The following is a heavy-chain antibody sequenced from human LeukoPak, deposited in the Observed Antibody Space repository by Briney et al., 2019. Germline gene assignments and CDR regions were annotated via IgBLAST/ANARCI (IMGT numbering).Heavy chain of an antibody. CDR3: ASLTYSYGADFYYYMDV. CDR1: GYTFTNYG. CDR2: IRVYNGHT. J-gene: IGHJ6*03. V-gene: IGHV1-18*01. Sequence: ASVKVSCKASGYTFTNYGISWVRQAPGQGLEWMGWIRVYNGHTNYAQKFQGRVTMTTDTSTSTASMELRSLRSDDTAVYYCASLTYSYGADFYYYMDVWGKGPRSPSP. D-gene: IGHD5-18*01.